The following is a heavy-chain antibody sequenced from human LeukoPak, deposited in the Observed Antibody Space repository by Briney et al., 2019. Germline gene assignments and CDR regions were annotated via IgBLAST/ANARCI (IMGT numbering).Heavy chain of an antibody. CDR3: AKDLALAGTGGGFDV. CDR1: GFTFTTYA. CDR2: ISGGGEKA. V-gene: IGHV3-23*01. J-gene: IGHJ3*01. Sequence: GGSLRFSCAASGFTFTTYAINWVRQAPGKWLECVSGISGGGEKAFYADSVNGRFTISRDNYKNTVSLQMSSLRAEDTAHYYCAKDLALAGTGGGFDVWGQGTRVAVSS. D-gene: IGHD6-19*01.